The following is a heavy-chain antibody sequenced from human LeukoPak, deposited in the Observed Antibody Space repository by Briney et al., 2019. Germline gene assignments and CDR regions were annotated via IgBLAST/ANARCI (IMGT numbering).Heavy chain of an antibody. CDR2: ITGSGGNT. J-gene: IGHJ6*02. CDR1: GFTFSSYA. V-gene: IGHV3-23*01. Sequence: GGSLRLSCAASGFTFSSYAMSWVRQAPEKGLEWVSVITGSGGNTYYADSVKGRFTISKDNSKNTVYLQMSSLRVDDTAVYYCAKAASSSWPSYYYGMDVWGQGTTVTVSS. CDR3: AKAASSSWPSYYYGMDV. D-gene: IGHD6-13*01.